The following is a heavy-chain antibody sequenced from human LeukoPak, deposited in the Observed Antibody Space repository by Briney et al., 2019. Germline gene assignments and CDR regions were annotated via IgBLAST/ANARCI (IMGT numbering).Heavy chain of an antibody. V-gene: IGHV1-18*01. J-gene: IGHJ5*02. D-gene: IGHD2-2*01. Sequence: ASVKVSCKASGYTFTSYGINWVRQAPGQGLEWMGWISPYNRNTNYAQRFQGRVTMTTDASTSTAYMELRSLISADTAMYYCARDLSPYQLVNNWFDPWGQGTLVTVSS. CDR3: ARDLSPYQLVNNWFDP. CDR2: ISPYNRNT. CDR1: GYTFTSYG.